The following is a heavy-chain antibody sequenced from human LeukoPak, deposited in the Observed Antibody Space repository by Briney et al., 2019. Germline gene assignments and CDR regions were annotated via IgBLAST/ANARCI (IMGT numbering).Heavy chain of an antibody. CDR3: ARRVVVPAAIGSYYYYYMDV. Sequence: SETLSLTCTVSGGSISSYYWSWIRQPAGKGLEWIGRIYTSGSTNYNPSLKSRVTMSVDTSKNQFSLKLSSVTAADTAVYYCARRVVVPAAIGSYYYYYMDVWGKGTTVTVSS. CDR1: GGSISSYY. V-gene: IGHV4-4*07. CDR2: IYTSGST. J-gene: IGHJ6*03. D-gene: IGHD2-2*01.